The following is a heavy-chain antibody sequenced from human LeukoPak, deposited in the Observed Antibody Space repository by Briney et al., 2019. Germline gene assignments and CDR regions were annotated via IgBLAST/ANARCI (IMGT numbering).Heavy chain of an antibody. Sequence: GGSLRLSCAASGFTFSTYGIDWVRQAPGKGLEWVSYISSGSDSIHYADSLKGRFTVSRDNAKNSLFLQMNSLRDEDTAVYYCARAEALLPYLYWGQGTLVTVSS. CDR2: ISSGSDSI. J-gene: IGHJ4*02. CDR3: ARAEALLPYLY. CDR1: GFTFSTYG. V-gene: IGHV3-48*02. D-gene: IGHD2-15*01.